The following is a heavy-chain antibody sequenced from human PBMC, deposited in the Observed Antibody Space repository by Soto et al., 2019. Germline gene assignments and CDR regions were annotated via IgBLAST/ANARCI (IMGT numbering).Heavy chain of an antibody. J-gene: IGHJ6*02. CDR3: ATSGVPTTIFGVVIINYYYYGMDV. D-gene: IGHD3-3*01. V-gene: IGHV1-46*03. CDR2: INPSGGST. CDR1: GYTFTSYY. Sequence: ASVKVSCKASGYTFTSYYMHWVRQAPGQGLEWMGIINPSGGSTSYAQKFQGRVTMTRDTSTSTVYMELSSLRSEDTAVYYCATSGVPTTIFGVVIINYYYYGMDVWGQGTTVTVSS.